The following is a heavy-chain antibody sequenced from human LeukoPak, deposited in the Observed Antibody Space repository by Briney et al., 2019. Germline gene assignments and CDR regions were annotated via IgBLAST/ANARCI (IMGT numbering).Heavy chain of an antibody. V-gene: IGHV3-7*01. J-gene: IGHJ4*02. CDR2: IRGDGGEK. CDR3: ARGGAARPDF. Sequence: GGSLRLSCAASGFTFSTYWMNWFRKTPGKGLEWVAKIRGDGGEKDHVASVKGRFTISRDNAKNSLYLQMNSLRVEDTAIYYCARGGAARPDFWGQGTLVTVSS. D-gene: IGHD6-13*01. CDR1: GFTFSTYW.